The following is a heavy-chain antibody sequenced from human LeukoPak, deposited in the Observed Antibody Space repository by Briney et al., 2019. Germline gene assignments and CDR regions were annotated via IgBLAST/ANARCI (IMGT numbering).Heavy chain of an antibody. CDR2: ISYDGTYK. J-gene: IGHJ5*02. CDR3: ARKSGGSQRKMDDWFDP. CDR1: GFTFSDYA. Sequence: SGGSLRLSCAASGFTFSDYAMHWVRQAPDKGLEWVSVISYDGTYKYYGNSVKGRVTISRDNSKNTLYLQMDSLRPEDTAVYSCARKSGGSQRKMDDWFDPWGQGTLVIVSS. V-gene: IGHV3-30*04. D-gene: IGHD3-10*01.